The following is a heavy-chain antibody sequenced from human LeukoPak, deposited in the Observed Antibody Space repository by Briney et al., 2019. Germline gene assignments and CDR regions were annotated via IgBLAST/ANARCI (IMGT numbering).Heavy chain of an antibody. D-gene: IGHD2-8*02. CDR3: ARSASGPLDY. CDR1: GFTFSSYW. J-gene: IGHJ4*02. V-gene: IGHV3-74*01. Sequence: GGSLRLSCAASGFTFSSYWMHWVRQDPGKGLLWVSRIDTYGTGTDYADSVKGRFIISRDNAKNTLSLQMNSLRAEDTAVYYCARSASGPLDYWGQGTLVTVSS. CDR2: IDTYGTGT.